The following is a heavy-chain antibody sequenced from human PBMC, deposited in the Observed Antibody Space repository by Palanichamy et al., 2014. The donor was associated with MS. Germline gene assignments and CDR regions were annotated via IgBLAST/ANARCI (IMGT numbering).Heavy chain of an antibody. J-gene: IGHJ4*02. CDR1: GYIFTGYY. D-gene: IGHD5-18*01. Sequence: QVQLVQSGAEVKKSGASVKVSCKTSGYIFTGYYIHWVRQAPGQGLEWMGWIDRSSGDAIYAEKFQGRVIMTRDTSISTAYMELTTLRSDDTAMYYCARRGSYGYDFWGQGTLVTVSS. CDR3: ARRGSYGYDF. CDR2: IDRSSGDA. V-gene: IGHV1-2*02.